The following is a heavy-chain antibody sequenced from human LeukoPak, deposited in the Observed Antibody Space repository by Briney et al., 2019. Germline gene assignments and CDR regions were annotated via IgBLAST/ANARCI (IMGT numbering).Heavy chain of an antibody. D-gene: IGHD3-10*01. V-gene: IGHV4-59*01. J-gene: IGHJ6*02. Sequence: KPSETLSLTCTVSGGSISSYYWSWIRQPPGKGLEWIGYIYYSGSTNYNPSLKNRVTISVDTSKNQFSLKLSSVTAADTAVYYCARDTLTMVRGVMRYYYGMDVWGQGTTVTVSS. CDR2: IYYSGST. CDR3: ARDTLTMVRGVMRYYYGMDV. CDR1: GGSISSYY.